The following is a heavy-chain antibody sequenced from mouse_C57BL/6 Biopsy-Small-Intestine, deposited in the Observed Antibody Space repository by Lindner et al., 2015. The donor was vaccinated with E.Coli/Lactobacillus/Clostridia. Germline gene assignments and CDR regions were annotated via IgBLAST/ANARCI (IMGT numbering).Heavy chain of an antibody. CDR3: ARSLYGSSLGFAY. D-gene: IGHD1-1*01. Sequence: VQLQESGPGLAKPSQTLSLTCSVTGYSITSDYWSWIRKFPGNKLEYMGYISYSGSTYYNPSLKSRISITRDTSKNQYYLQLNSVTTEDTATYYCARSLYGSSLGFAYWGQGTLVTVSA. CDR1: GYSITSDY. J-gene: IGHJ3*01. CDR2: ISYSGST. V-gene: IGHV3-8*01.